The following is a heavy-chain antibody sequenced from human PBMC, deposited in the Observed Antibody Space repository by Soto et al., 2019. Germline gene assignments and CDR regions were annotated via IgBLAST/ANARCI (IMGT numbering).Heavy chain of an antibody. D-gene: IGHD2-15*01. V-gene: IGHV3-23*01. CDR2: ISGSGGST. CDR1: GFTFSSYA. J-gene: IGHJ4*02. Sequence: EVQLLESGGGLVQPGGSLRLSCAASGFTFSSYAMSWVRQAPGKGLEWVSAISGSGGSTYYADSVKGRFTISRDNSKNTLYLQMSGRRAKDTAVYYCAKWHPNCSGGRCYSGADYWGQGTLVTVSS. CDR3: AKWHPNCSGGRCYSGADY.